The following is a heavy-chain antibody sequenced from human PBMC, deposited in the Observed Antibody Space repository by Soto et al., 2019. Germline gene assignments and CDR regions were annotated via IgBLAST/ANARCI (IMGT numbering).Heavy chain of an antibody. V-gene: IGHV3-23*05. J-gene: IGHJ4*02. CDR1: GFTFSTYA. Sequence: EVQLLESGGGLVQPGGSLRLSCAASGFTFSTYAMSWVRQAPGKGLEWVSTIDNSGGITYYADSVKGRFTISRDNXXXXXXXXXXXXXXXXXXXXXXXXXXXXXXXLFDCWGQGTLVTVSS. CDR2: IDNSGGIT. CDR3: XXXXXXXXXLFDC.